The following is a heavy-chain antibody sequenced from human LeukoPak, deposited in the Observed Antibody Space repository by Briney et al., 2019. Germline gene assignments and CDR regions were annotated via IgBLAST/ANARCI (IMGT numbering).Heavy chain of an antibody. J-gene: IGHJ5*02. V-gene: IGHV4-31*03. CDR2: IYYRGST. CDR1: GGSISSGGYY. CDR3: ARDREYYDSSGYNRRFDP. Sequence: SETLSLTCTVSGGSISSGGYYWSWIRQHPGKGLEWIGYIYYRGSTHYNPSLKSRVTISVDTSKNQFSLKLSSVTDADTAVYYCARDREYYDSSGYNRRFDPWGQGTLVTVSS. D-gene: IGHD3-22*01.